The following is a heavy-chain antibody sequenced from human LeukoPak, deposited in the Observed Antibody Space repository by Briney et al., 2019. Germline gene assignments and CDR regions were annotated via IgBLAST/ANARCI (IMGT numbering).Heavy chain of an antibody. CDR3: ARDGVRGVDIDY. J-gene: IGHJ4*02. V-gene: IGHV4-34*01. CDR1: GGSFSGYY. CDR2: INHSGST. Sequence: SETLSLTCAVYGGSFSGYYWSWIRQPPGKGLEWIGEINHSGSTNYNPSLKSRVTISVDTSKNQYSLKLSSVTAADTAVYYCARDGVRGVDIDYWGQETLVTVSS. D-gene: IGHD3-10*01.